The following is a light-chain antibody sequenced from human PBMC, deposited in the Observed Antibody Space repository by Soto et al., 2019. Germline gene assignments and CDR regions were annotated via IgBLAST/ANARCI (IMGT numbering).Light chain of an antibody. J-gene: IGKJ5*01. V-gene: IGKV3-11*01. CDR3: QQRSNWPPIT. Sequence: EIFLTQSPDTLSLPPGERATLSCRASKSVKTFLVWYQQRPGQPPRLLIHDASHRAAGIPARFSGSGFGTDFTLTISSLEPEDAAVYYCQQRSNWPPITFGQGTRLEIK. CDR1: KSVKTF. CDR2: DAS.